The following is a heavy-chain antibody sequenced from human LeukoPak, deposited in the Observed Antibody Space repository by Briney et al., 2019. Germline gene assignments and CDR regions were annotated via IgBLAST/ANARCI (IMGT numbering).Heavy chain of an antibody. J-gene: IGHJ5*02. D-gene: IGHD3-16*01. V-gene: IGHV1-2*02. CDR3: AREILRRGWFDT. CDR1: GHTFTGYY. Sequence: ASVRVSCKASGHTFTGYYMHWVRHAPGQGLEWMGWINPSSGDTNSVQKFHDRVTMTRDTSINTAYMELSRLRSDDTAVYYCAREILRRGWFDTWGQGTLITVSS. CDR2: INPSSGDT.